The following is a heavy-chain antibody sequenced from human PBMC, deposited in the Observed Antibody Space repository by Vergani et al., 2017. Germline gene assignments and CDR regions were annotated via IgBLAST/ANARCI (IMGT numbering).Heavy chain of an antibody. CDR1: GFTFSSYW. CDR2: IKQDGSEK. CDR3: AXVRAVAGSFYGMDV. D-gene: IGHD6-19*01. J-gene: IGHJ6*02. Sequence: EVQLVESGGGLVQPGGSLRLSCAASGFTFSSYWMSWVRQAPGKGLEWVANIKQDGSEKYYVDSVKGRFTISRDNAKNSLYLQMNSLRAEDTAVYYCAXVRAVAGSFYGMDVWGQGTTVTVSS. V-gene: IGHV3-7*01.